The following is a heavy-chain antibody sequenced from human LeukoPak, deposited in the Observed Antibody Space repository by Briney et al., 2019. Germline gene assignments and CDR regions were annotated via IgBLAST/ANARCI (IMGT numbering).Heavy chain of an antibody. J-gene: IGHJ4*02. CDR3: ARVLWELLPDY. CDR1: GYTFTGYY. Sequence: GASVKVSCKASGYTFTGYYMHWVRQAPGQGLEWMGRINPSSGGTNYAQKFQGRVTMTRDTSISTAYMELSRLRSDDTAVYYCARVLWELLPDYWGQGTLVTVSS. V-gene: IGHV1-2*06. CDR2: INPSSGGT. D-gene: IGHD1-26*01.